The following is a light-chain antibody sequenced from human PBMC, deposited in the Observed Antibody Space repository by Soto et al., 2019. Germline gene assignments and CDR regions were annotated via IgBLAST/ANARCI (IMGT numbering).Light chain of an antibody. Sequence: EIVLTQSPGTPSVSPGERVTLSCRASQSVSSNYLAWYQQRPGQAPRLLIFGASYRATGIPDRFSGSGSGTDFTLTISRLEPEDFAVYYCQQYSSSPPEFTFGPGTKVDSK. CDR3: QQYSSSPPEFT. J-gene: IGKJ3*01. V-gene: IGKV3-20*01. CDR1: QSVSSNY. CDR2: GAS.